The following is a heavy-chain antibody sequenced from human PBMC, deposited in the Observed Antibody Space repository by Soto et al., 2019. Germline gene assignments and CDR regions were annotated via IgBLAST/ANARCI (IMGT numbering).Heavy chain of an antibody. V-gene: IGHV3-30-3*02. Sequence: QVQLVESGGGVVQPGRSLRLSCSASGFTFSDYPMHWVRQAPGKGLEWVASISFDSSNEFSADSATGRFAISRDNAKNTLYLQMNGLTPEDTAVYYGAKPRWDKPSYCCPFDMWGEGTMVTVST. J-gene: IGHJ3*02. CDR3: AKPRWDKPSYCCPFDM. CDR1: GFTFSDYP. D-gene: IGHD1-26*01. CDR2: ISFDSSNE.